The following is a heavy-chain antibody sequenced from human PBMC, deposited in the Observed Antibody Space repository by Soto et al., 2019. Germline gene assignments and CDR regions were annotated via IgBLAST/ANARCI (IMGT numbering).Heavy chain of an antibody. J-gene: IGHJ5*02. D-gene: IGHD3-9*01. V-gene: IGHV3-21*01. CDR1: GFTFSSYS. CDR2: ISSSSSYI. CDR3: ASGEYYDILTGPFDP. Sequence: PGGSLRLSCAASGFTFSSYSMNWVRQAPGKGLEWVSSISSSSSYIYYADSVRGRFTISRDNAKNSLYLQMNSLRAEDTAVYYCASGEYYDILTGPFDPWGQGTLVTVSS.